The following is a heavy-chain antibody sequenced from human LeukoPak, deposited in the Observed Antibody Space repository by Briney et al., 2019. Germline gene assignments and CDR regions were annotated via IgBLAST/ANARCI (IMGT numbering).Heavy chain of an antibody. V-gene: IGHV4-59*11. J-gene: IGHJ6*03. CDR1: GGSISSHY. D-gene: IGHD4-17*01. CDR2: IYYSGST. Sequence: PSETLSLTCTVSGGSISSHYWSWIRQPPGKGLERIGYIYYSGSTNYNPSLKSRVTISVDTSKNQISLILSSVTAADAAVYYCARYIRSGDYYMDVWGKGTTVTVSS. CDR3: ARYIRSGDYYMDV.